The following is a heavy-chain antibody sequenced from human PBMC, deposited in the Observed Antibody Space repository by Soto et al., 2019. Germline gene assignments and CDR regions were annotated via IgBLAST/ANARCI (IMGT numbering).Heavy chain of an antibody. CDR2: ISYDGNDK. CDR3: ARHFNDYTFPFGY. CDR1: GFRFSGFS. D-gene: IGHD4-4*01. J-gene: IGHJ4*02. V-gene: IGHV3-30*01. Sequence: GGSLRLSCAASGFRFSGFSMHWVRQAPGKGLEWVAAISYDGNDKFYADSVKGRFTISRDNSKNTLYLHMNSLRAEDTAVYYCARHFNDYTFPFGYLGQGTLVTVSS.